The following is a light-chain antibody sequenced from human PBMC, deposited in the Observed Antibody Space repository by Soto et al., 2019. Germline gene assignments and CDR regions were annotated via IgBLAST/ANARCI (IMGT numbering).Light chain of an antibody. V-gene: IGLV1-47*01. CDR2: RNN. CDR1: SSNIGSNY. Sequence: QSVLTQLPSASGTPGQRVTISCSGSSSNIGSNYVYWYQQLPGTAPKLLIYRNNQRPSGVPDRFSGSKSGTSASLAISGLRSEDEADYYCAAWDDSLSGPVFGTGTKVTVL. J-gene: IGLJ1*01. CDR3: AAWDDSLSGPV.